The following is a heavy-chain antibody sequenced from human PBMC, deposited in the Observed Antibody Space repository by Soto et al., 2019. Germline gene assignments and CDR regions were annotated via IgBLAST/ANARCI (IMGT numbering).Heavy chain of an antibody. D-gene: IGHD2-2*01. CDR2: LSHSGRT. J-gene: IGHJ4*02. CDR1: GFSISSDSY. Sequence: PSETLSLTCAVSGFSISSDSYWGWMRQSAGKGLEWIGTLSHSGRTFYNPSLKSRVTISADTTKNQFSLSLTSVTAADTAVYYCGHLKTDTEVTPAPPLFDSWGQGTLVTVSS. CDR3: GHLKTDTEVTPAPPLFDS. V-gene: IGHV4-38-2*01.